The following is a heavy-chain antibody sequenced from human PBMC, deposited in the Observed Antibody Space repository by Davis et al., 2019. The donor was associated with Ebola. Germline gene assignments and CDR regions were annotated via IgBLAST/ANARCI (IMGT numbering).Heavy chain of an antibody. CDR2: ISYDGSNK. Sequence: GESLKISCAASGFTFSSYAMHWVRQAPGKGLEWVAVISYDGSNKYYADSVKGRFTISRDNSKNTLYLQMNSLRAEDTAVYYCAKEGVGYYYDSSGYYSALYFDYWGQGTLVTVSS. V-gene: IGHV3-30*04. J-gene: IGHJ4*02. CDR3: AKEGVGYYYDSSGYYSALYFDY. CDR1: GFTFSSYA. D-gene: IGHD3-22*01.